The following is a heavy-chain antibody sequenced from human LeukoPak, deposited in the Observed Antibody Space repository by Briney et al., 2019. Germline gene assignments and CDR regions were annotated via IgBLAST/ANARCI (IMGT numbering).Heavy chain of an antibody. J-gene: IGHJ4*02. V-gene: IGHV3-21*01. CDR3: ARDLRGIQLYYYFDY. Sequence: GGSLRLSCAASGFTFSSYSMTWVRQAPGKGLEWVSSISSSSSYIYYADSVKGRFTISRDNAKNSLYLQMNSLRAEDTAVYYCARDLRGIQLYYYFDYWGQRTLVTVSS. CDR1: GFTFSSYS. CDR2: ISSSSSYI. D-gene: IGHD5-18*01.